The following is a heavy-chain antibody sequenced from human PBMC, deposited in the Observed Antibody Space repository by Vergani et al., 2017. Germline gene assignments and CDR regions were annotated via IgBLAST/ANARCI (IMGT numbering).Heavy chain of an antibody. CDR3: ARDTAMVRGRNYYYYMDV. CDR2: INAGNGNT. Sequence: QVQLVQSGAEVKKPGASVKVSCKASGYTFTSYAMHWVRQAPGQRLEWMGWINAGNGNTKYSQKFQGRVTITRDTSASTAYMELSSLRSEDTAVYYCARDTAMVRGRNYYYYMDVWGKGTTVTVSS. J-gene: IGHJ6*03. CDR1: GYTFTSYA. D-gene: IGHD5-18*01. V-gene: IGHV1-3*01.